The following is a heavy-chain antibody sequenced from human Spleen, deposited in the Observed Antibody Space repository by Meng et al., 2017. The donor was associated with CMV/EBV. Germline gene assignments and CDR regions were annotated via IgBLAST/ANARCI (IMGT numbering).Heavy chain of an antibody. CDR1: GDSVSSGSYY. CDR3: ARGGDFWT. Sequence: SETLSLTCTVSGDSVSSGSYYWSWIRQPPGKGLEWIGFIHYSGNTNYNPSLKSRVTISVDTSKNQFSLKLSSVTAADTAVYYCARGGDFWTWGQGTLVTVSS. CDR2: IHYSGNT. D-gene: IGHD3/OR15-3a*01. V-gene: IGHV4-61*01. J-gene: IGHJ4*02.